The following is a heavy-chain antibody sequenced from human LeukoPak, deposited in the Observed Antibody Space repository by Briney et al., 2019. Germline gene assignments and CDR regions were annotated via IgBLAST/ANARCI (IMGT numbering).Heavy chain of an antibody. CDR2: IYYSGST. CDR3: ARHDSSSWALDWFDP. J-gene: IGHJ5*02. CDR1: GGSISSGSYY. D-gene: IGHD6-13*01. V-gene: IGHV4-39*01. Sequence: SETLSLTCTVSGGSISSGSYYWGWIRQPPGKGLEWIGSIYYSGSTYYNPSLKSRVTISVDTSKNQFSLKLSSVTAADTAVYYCARHDSSSWALDWFDPWGQGTLVTVSS.